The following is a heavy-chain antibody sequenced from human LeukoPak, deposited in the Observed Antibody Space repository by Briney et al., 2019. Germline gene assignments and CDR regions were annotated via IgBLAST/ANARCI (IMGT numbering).Heavy chain of an antibody. V-gene: IGHV4-59*01. CDR1: GGSIRSYY. Sequence: SETLSLTCTVSGGSIRSYYWSWIRQPPGKTLEWIGYISYSGSTKYNTSLKSRVTVSVDMSKNQFSLNLNSVTAADTAVYYCARDFRDGYFDYWGQRTLVTVSS. CDR3: ARDFRDGYFDY. CDR2: ISYSGST. D-gene: IGHD5-24*01. J-gene: IGHJ4*02.